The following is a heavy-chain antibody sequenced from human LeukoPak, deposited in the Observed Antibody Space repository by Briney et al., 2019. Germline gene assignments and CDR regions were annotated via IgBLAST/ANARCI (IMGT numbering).Heavy chain of an antibody. V-gene: IGHV1-69*05. CDR3: ALGVSLYCSGGSCYNCQH. D-gene: IGHD2-15*01. CDR1: ESTFSSYA. CDR2: VIPIFCTA. Sequence: SVKGSGKASESTFSSYAISWLRQAPGQGLACIGVVIPIFCTANYAQKFQGRVTITTYESTSTAYMELSSLRSEDTAVYYCALGVSLYCSGGSCYNCQHWGQGTLVTVSS. J-gene: IGHJ1*01.